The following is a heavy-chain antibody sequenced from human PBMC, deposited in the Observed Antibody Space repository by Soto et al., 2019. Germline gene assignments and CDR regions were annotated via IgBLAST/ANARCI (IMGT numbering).Heavy chain of an antibody. Sequence: QVQLVQSGTEVKKPGASVKVSCKASGGTFSRSGLHWVRQAPGQGLEWMGMIVPSVDTTNYAQKFQARVTISADQFTSTVYMELRSLRSEVTAVYYCARCPQPPDTADPYAVDVWGQGTRVIVSS. V-gene: IGHV1-69*18. CDR3: ARCPQPPDTADPYAVDV. J-gene: IGHJ6*02. D-gene: IGHD5-18*01. CDR1: GGTFSRSG. CDR2: IVPSVDTT.